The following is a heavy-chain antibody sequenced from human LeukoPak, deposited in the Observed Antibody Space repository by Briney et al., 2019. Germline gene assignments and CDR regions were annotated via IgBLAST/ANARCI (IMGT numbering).Heavy chain of an antibody. Sequence: SETLSLTCTVSGTSITSYHWSWIRQPPGKGLEWIGSYSGSTNYNPSLKSRVTISVDTSKNQFSLKLSSVTAADTAVYYCASHVAKLSPSGQRTLVTVSS. D-gene: IGHD2-21*01. CDR1: GTSITSYH. CDR2: YSGST. J-gene: IGHJ5*02. CDR3: ASHVAKLSP. V-gene: IGHV4-59*08.